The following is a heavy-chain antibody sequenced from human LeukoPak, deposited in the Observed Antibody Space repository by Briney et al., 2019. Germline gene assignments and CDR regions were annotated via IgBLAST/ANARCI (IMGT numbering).Heavy chain of an antibody. CDR1: DYAVSSDYY. CDR2: IYHSGTG. Sequence: SETLSLTCAVSDYAVSSDYYWGWIRQSPGKGLEWIGSIYHSGTGYYNPSLKSRVTISVDTSKSQFSLKLRSVTAADTAVYYCARVVVPAARTWTGRRYYYYMDVWGKGTTVTVSS. D-gene: IGHD2-2*01. CDR3: ARVVVPAARTWTGRRYYYYMDV. J-gene: IGHJ6*03. V-gene: IGHV4-38-2*01.